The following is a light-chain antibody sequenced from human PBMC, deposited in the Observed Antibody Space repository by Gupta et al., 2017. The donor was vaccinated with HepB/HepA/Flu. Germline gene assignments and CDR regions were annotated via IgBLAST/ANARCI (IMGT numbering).Light chain of an antibody. V-gene: IGKV3-15*01. Sequence: DIVMSQSPATLSVSPGERATLPCRASESISSNLTWSQHKPGQAPRLLIYGASSRATGIPARFSGSGSGTEFTLTISSLQSADFAVYYCQQDNNWPRTFGQGTKVEIK. CDR3: QQDNNWPRT. CDR2: GAS. CDR1: ESISSN. J-gene: IGKJ1*01.